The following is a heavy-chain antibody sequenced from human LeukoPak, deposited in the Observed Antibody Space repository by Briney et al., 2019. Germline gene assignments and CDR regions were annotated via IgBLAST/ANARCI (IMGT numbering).Heavy chain of an antibody. J-gene: IGHJ4*02. Sequence: SGGSLRLSCAVSGFTFNSYDMHWVRQTPGKGLEWLAFISYDGRTQHYADSVRGRFTISRDNSKDTLFLQLTSLREDDTAVFYCGKAFTRGRDGVYVDSWGQGTLVTVSS. D-gene: IGHD4-17*01. CDR2: ISYDGRTQ. CDR1: GFTFNSYD. CDR3: GKAFTRGRDGVYVDS. V-gene: IGHV3-30*02.